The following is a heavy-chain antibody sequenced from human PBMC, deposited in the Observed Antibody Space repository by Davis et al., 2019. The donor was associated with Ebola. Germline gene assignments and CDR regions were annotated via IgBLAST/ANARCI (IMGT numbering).Heavy chain of an antibody. J-gene: IGHJ4*02. V-gene: IGHV1-18*01. CDR3: ARIRATIGFFDY. CDR1: GYSFTDDG. Sequence: ASVKVSCKASGYSFTDDGISWVRQAPGQGLEWMGWISTYNGNTNYAQKFQGRVTITRDTSASTAYMELSSLRSEDTAVYYCARIRATIGFFDYWGQGTLVTVSS. CDR2: ISTYNGNT. D-gene: IGHD5-12*01.